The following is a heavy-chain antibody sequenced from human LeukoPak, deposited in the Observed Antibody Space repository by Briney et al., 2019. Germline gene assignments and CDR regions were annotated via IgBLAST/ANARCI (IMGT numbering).Heavy chain of an antibody. CDR1: GYTFTAYY. J-gene: IGHJ4*02. CDR2: INPNGGGT. Sequence: ASVKVSRKTSGYTFTAYYMHWVRQAPGQGPEWLGWINPNGGGTEYAQKFQGRVTMTTDTSISTAYMELSSLRADDTAVYFCARTVHANTGGYGQFDSWGQGTQATVSS. CDR3: ARTVHANTGGYGQFDS. V-gene: IGHV1-2*02. D-gene: IGHD2-8*02.